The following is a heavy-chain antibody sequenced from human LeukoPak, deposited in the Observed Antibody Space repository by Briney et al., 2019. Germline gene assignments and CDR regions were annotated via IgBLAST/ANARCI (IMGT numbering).Heavy chain of an antibody. CDR3: ARSPYTYGSLFYLDN. CDR1: RYTFTHYY. CDR2: INPSGGTT. J-gene: IGHJ4*02. V-gene: IGHV1-46*01. Sequence: ASVKVSCKASRYTFTHYYIHWVRQAPGQGLEWMGKINPSGGTTDYAQKFQGRVTLTRDTSTSTVYMELSSLRSEDTAVYYCARSPYTYGSLFYLDNWGQGTLVTVSS. D-gene: IGHD5-18*01.